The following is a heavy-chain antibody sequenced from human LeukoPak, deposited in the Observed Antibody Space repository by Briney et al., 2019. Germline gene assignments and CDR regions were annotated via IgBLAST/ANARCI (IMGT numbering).Heavy chain of an antibody. J-gene: IGHJ4*02. CDR1: GFTFSSYE. CDR2: ISSSGNII. Sequence: GGSLRLSCAASGFTFSSYEMNWVRQAPGKGLEWVSYISSSGNIIYYADSVKGRFTISRDNAKNSLYLQMNSLRAEDTAVYYCAKEGKTRNWNYFQAKPVYWGQGTLVIVSS. CDR3: AKEGKTRNWNYFQAKPVY. D-gene: IGHD1-7*01. V-gene: IGHV3-48*03.